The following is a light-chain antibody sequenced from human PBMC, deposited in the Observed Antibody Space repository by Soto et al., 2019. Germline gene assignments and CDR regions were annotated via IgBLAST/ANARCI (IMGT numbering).Light chain of an antibody. CDR1: QSVVTSY. CDR3: QYYDESSWT. V-gene: IGKV3-20*01. J-gene: IGKJ1*01. Sequence: EVVLTQSPGTLSLSPGEGATRSCRASQSVVTSYLAWYQQRDGQSSRLLIYGALYRAPGIPDRFSGSGYGTDFTLSISRLDPGDFAVNYCQYYDESSWTFGQGTKADIK. CDR2: GAL.